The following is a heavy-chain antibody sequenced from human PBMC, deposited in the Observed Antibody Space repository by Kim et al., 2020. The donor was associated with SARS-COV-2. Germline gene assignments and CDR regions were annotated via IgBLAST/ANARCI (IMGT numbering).Heavy chain of an antibody. Sequence: VKSRITINPDTSKNQFSLQLNSVTPEDTAVYYCARGGRGYSGYDLDWFDPWGQGTLVTVSS. CDR3: ARGGRGYSGYDLDWFDP. J-gene: IGHJ5*02. V-gene: IGHV6-1*01. D-gene: IGHD5-12*01.